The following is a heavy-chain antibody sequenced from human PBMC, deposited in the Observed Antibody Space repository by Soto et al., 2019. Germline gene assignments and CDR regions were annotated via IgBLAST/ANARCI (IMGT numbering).Heavy chain of an antibody. D-gene: IGHD5-18*01. Sequence: SETLSLTCSVSGGSISSSSYYWSWIRQPPGKGLEWIGYIYYSGSTNYNPSLKSRVTISVDTSKNQLSLKLSSVTAADTAVYYCARRYGYSFDYCGQGTLVTV. J-gene: IGHJ4*02. CDR2: IYYSGST. CDR1: GGSISSSSYY. V-gene: IGHV4-61*05. CDR3: ARRYGYSFDY.